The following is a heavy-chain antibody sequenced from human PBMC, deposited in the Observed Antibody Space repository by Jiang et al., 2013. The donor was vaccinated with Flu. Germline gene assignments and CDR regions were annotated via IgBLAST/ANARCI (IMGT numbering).Heavy chain of an antibody. CDR3: ATLRGSTFDTYLMDL. CDR1: GFSFNYYG. J-gene: IGHJ4*01. V-gene: IGHV3-30*02. Sequence: VQLVESGGGVVQPGGSLRLSCAASGFSFNYYGMYWVRQAPGKGLEWVASIWHDGSNTYYADSVKGRFTISRDNSKNTLYVQMNSLRAEDTAVYYCATLRGSTFDTYLMDLWGRGTSGQRLL. D-gene: IGHD2/OR15-2a*01. CDR2: IWHDGSNT.